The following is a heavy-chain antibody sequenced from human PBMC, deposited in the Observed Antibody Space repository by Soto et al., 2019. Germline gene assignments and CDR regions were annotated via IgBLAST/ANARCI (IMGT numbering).Heavy chain of an antibody. V-gene: IGHV4-30-2*01. CDR3: ARGSDGVWNWFDP. D-gene: IGHD2-21*02. CDR1: GGSISSGFYS. J-gene: IGHJ5*02. CDR2: IYNSGNT. Sequence: SETLSLTCAVSGGSISSGFYSWSWIRQPPGQGLEWIGYIYNSGNTYYNPSLMSRVTISVDRSQNHFSLKLTSVTAADTAVYYCARGSDGVWNWFDPWGQGTQVTRLL.